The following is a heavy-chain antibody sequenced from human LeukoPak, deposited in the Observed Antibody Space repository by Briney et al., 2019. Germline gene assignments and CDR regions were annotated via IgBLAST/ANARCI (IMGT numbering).Heavy chain of an antibody. Sequence: GASVTVSFTVSVYTLTDLSMHWVRQAPGKGLEWMGGFDPEDGETIYAQKFQGRVTMTEDTSTDTAYMELSSLRSEDTAVYYCATNRIVVVPAAMWGGWFDPWGQGTLVTVSS. CDR2: FDPEDGET. J-gene: IGHJ5*02. V-gene: IGHV1-24*01. CDR3: ATNRIVVVPAAMWGGWFDP. CDR1: VYTLTDLS. D-gene: IGHD2-2*01.